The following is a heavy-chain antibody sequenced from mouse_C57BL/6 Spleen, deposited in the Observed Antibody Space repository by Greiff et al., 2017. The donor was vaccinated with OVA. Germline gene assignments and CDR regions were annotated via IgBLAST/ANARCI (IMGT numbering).Heavy chain of an antibody. J-gene: IGHJ3*01. Sequence: VHVKQSGPELVKPGASVKISCKASGYSFTGYYMHWVKQSSEKSLEWIGEINPSTGGTSYNQKFKGKATLTVDKSSSTAYMQLKSLTSEDSAVYYCARYIWFAYWGQGTLVTVSA. V-gene: IGHV1-43*01. CDR1: GYSFTGYY. CDR3: ARYIWFAY. CDR2: INPSTGGT. D-gene: IGHD1-3*01.